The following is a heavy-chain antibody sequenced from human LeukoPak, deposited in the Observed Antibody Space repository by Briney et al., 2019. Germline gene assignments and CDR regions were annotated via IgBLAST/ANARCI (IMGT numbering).Heavy chain of an antibody. Sequence: GGSLRLSCAASGFTVSSKSMSWVRQAPGKGLEWVSVIYSGGTTYYADSVKGRFTISRDNSKNTLFLQMNSLRDEDTAVYYCARDLISGDYTFDYWGQGALVTVSS. D-gene: IGHD4-11*01. CDR2: IYSGGTT. J-gene: IGHJ4*02. CDR1: GFTVSSKS. CDR3: ARDLISGDYTFDY. V-gene: IGHV3-53*01.